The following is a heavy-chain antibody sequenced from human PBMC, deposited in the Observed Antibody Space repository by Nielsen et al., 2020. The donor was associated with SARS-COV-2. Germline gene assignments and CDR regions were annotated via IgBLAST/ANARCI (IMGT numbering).Heavy chain of an antibody. CDR1: GFTFTSSA. Sequence: SVKVSCMASGFTFTSSAVQWVRQARGQRLEWIGWIVVGSGNTNYAQKFQERVTITRDMSTSTAYMELSSLRSEDTAVYYCAAGTYEGSGSYYYYYYGMDVWGQGTTVTVSS. J-gene: IGHJ6*02. CDR3: AAGTYEGSGSYYYYYYGMDV. V-gene: IGHV1-58*01. CDR2: IVVGSGNT. D-gene: IGHD1-26*01.